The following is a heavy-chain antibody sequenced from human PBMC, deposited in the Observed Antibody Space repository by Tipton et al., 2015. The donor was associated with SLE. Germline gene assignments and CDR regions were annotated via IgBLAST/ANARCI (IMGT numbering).Heavy chain of an antibody. CDR3: ARGISSGWWNY. V-gene: IGHV4-59*12. Sequence: TLSLTCTVSGGSISGYYWTWIRQSPGRGLEWIGYIYYSGSTNYNPSLKSRVTISVDTSKNQFSLKLSSVTAADTAVYYCARGISSGWWNYWGQGVLVTVSS. CDR2: IYYSGST. D-gene: IGHD6-19*01. CDR1: GGSISGYY. J-gene: IGHJ4*02.